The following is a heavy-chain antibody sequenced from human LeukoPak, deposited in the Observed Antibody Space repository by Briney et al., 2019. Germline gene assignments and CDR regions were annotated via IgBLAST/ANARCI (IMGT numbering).Heavy chain of an antibody. J-gene: IGHJ5*02. CDR1: GGSLTTYY. Sequence: SETLSLTCTVSGGSLTTYYWSWIRQPPGKALEWIGYIYYSGSTNYNPSLKSRVTISVDTSKNQFSLKLSSVIAADTAVYYCASSYSSGWYWFDPWGQGTLVTVSS. V-gene: IGHV4-59*01. CDR3: ASSYSSGWYWFDP. D-gene: IGHD6-19*01. CDR2: IYYSGST.